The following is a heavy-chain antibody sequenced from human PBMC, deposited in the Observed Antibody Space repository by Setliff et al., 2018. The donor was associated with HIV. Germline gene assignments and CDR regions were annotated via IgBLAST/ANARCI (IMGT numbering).Heavy chain of an antibody. D-gene: IGHD2-15*01. CDR2: IVPIFGTP. J-gene: IGHJ6*04. CDR1: GDNFNSHS. V-gene: IGHV1-69*13. CDR3: ARDSRDIVVVIAPEPEPYYYYGMDV. Sequence: SVKVSCKASGDNFNSHSISWVRQAPGQGLEWMGGIVPIFGTPNYAQKCKGRITITADESTSTVYMELSSLRSEDTAVYFCARDSRDIVVVIAPEPEPYYYYGMDVWGEGTTVTVSS.